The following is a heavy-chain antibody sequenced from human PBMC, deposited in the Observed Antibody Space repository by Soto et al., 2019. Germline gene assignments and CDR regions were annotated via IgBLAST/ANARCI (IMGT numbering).Heavy chain of an antibody. CDR1: GGSISSGGYY. V-gene: IGHV4-31*03. Sequence: PSETLSLTCTVSGGSISSGGYYWSWIRQHPGKGLEWIGYIYYSGSTYYNPSLKGRVTISVDTSKNQFSLKLSSVTAADTAVYYCARDRDGYNRAYGMDVWGQGTTVTVSS. D-gene: IGHD5-12*01. J-gene: IGHJ6*02. CDR2: IYYSGST. CDR3: ARDRDGYNRAYGMDV.